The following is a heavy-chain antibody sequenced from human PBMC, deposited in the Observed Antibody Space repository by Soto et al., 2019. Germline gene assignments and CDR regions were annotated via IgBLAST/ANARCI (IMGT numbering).Heavy chain of an antibody. CDR2: IYPGDSDT. J-gene: IGHJ6*02. V-gene: IGHV5-51*01. Sequence: GESLKISCKGSGYSVTSYWIGWVRQMPGKGLEWMGIIYPGDSDTRYSPSFQGQVTISADKSISTAYLQWSSLKASDTAMYYCAGGGVRGVITRTRDYYGMDVWGQGTTVTVS. CDR3: AGGGVRGVITRTRDYYGMDV. D-gene: IGHD3-10*01. CDR1: GYSVTSYW.